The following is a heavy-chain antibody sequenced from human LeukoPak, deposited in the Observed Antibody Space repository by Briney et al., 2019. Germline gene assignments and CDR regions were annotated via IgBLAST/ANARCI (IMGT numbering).Heavy chain of an antibody. V-gene: IGHV3-23*01. CDR2: ISGSGGST. J-gene: IGHJ4*02. Sequence: GGSLRLSCAASGFTFSSDAMSWVRQAPGKGLEWVSAISGSGGSTYYADSVKGRFTISRDNSKNTLYLQMNSLRAEDTAVYYRAKDPLGEAAAGTGFDYWGQGTLVTVSS. CDR3: AKDPLGEAAAGTGFDY. CDR1: GFTFSSDA. D-gene: IGHD6-13*01.